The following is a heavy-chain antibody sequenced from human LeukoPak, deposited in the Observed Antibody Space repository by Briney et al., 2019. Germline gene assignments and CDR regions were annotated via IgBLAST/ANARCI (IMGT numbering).Heavy chain of an antibody. J-gene: IGHJ4*02. CDR3: AKTGYDSSGYPIDY. D-gene: IGHD3-22*01. CDR2: ISYDGSNK. V-gene: IGHV3-30*18. CDR1: GFTFSSYG. Sequence: PGGSLRLSCAASGFTFSSYGMHWVRQAPGKRLEWVAVISYDGSNKYYADSVKGRFTISRDNSKNTLYLQMNSLRAEDTAVYYCAKTGYDSSGYPIDYWGQGTLVTVSS.